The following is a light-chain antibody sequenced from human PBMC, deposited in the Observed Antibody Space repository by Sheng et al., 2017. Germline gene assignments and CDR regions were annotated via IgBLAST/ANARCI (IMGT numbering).Light chain of an antibody. V-gene: IGKV1-16*02. CDR3: QQYRSYPYT. CDR1: EDITNY. CDR2: AAS. J-gene: IGKJ2*01. Sequence: DIQMTQSPASLSASVGDRVTITCRASEDITNYVAWFQQKPGRAPKSLIYAASTLQSGVPSHFSGSGSGTDFALVISSLQPEDFGTYYCQQYRSYPYTFGQGTKLEIK.